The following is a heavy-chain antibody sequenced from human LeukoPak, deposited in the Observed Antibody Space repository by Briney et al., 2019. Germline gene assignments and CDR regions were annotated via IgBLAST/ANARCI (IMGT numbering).Heavy chain of an antibody. D-gene: IGHD3-10*01. CDR1: GFTVSSNY. CDR2: IYSGGST. CDR3: AREPHYYGSGSRYYFDY. V-gene: IGHV3-53*01. J-gene: IGHJ4*02. Sequence: GGSLRLSCAASGFTVSSNYMSWVRQAPGKGLEWVSVIYSGGSTYYADSVKGRFTISRDNSKNTLYLQMNSLRAEDTAVYYFAREPHYYGSGSRYYFDYWGQGTLVTVSS.